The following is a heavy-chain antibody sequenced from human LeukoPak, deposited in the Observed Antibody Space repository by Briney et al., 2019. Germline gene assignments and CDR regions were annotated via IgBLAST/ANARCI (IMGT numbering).Heavy chain of an antibody. CDR2: INPSGGST. CDR3: ARDSRSSGQNDAFDI. Sequence: WASVKVSCKASGYTFTSYYIHWVRQAPGQGLEWMGIINPSGGSTSYAQKFQGRVTMTRDTSTSTVYMELSSLRSEDTAVYYCARDSRSSGQNDAFDIWGQGTMVTVSS. CDR1: GYTFTSYY. V-gene: IGHV1-46*01. D-gene: IGHD6-19*01. J-gene: IGHJ3*02.